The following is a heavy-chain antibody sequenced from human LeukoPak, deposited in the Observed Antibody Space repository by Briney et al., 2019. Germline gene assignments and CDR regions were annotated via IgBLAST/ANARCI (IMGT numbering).Heavy chain of an antibody. CDR1: GGSISSGSYY. D-gene: IGHD3-10*01. V-gene: IGHV4-61*02. J-gene: IGHJ4*02. Sequence: PSETLSLTCTVSGGSISSGSYYWSWIRQPAGKGLEWIGRIYTSGSTNYNPSLKSRVTISVDTSKNQFSLKLSSVTAADTAVYYCARGRTGDWGQGTLVTVSS. CDR2: IYTSGST. CDR3: ARGRTGD.